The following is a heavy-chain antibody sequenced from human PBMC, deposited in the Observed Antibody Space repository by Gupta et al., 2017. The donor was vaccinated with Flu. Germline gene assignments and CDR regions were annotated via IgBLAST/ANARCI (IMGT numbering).Heavy chain of an antibody. Sequence: VHLVQSGAEMKKPGASVKVSCKAPEYAFTKYAIYWVRQAPGQRLEWVGRINAADGNTKYSQKVQDRVTITRETSASTAYMELSSLRSEDTAVYYCARGAAYCSNGVCSWGYYFEFWGQGTLVTVSS. V-gene: IGHV1-3*01. CDR2: INAADGNT. CDR1: EYAFTKYA. D-gene: IGHD2-8*01. CDR3: ARGAAYCSNGVCSWGYYFEF. J-gene: IGHJ4*02.